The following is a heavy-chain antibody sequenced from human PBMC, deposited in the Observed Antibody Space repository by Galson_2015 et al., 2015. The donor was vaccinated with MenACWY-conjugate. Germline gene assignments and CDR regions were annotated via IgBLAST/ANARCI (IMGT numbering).Heavy chain of an antibody. CDR3: ARVNHYDSIANYFDY. V-gene: IGHV4-31*03. CDR2: IYYSGTT. D-gene: IGHD3-22*01. Sequence: TLSLTCSVSGGSINSGGYHWTWIRQHPEKGLEWIGYIYYSGTTSYNPALKSRITFSVDTSKNQFSLSLSSVTAADTAVYYCARVNHYDSIANYFDYWGQGTLVPVSS. CDR1: GGSINSGGYH. J-gene: IGHJ4*02.